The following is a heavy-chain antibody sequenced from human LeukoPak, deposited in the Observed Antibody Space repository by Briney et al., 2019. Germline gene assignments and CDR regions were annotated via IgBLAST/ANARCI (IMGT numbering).Heavy chain of an antibody. CDR2: IYYSGST. V-gene: IGHV4-59*08. CDR3: ARYRRDTAMGFEY. D-gene: IGHD5-18*01. CDR1: GGPISSYY. Sequence: SETLSLTCTVSGGPISSYYWSWIRQPPGKGLEWIGYIYYSGSTNYNPSLKSRVTISVDTSKNQFSLTLSSVTAADTAVYYCARYRRDTAMGFEYWGQGTLVTVSS. J-gene: IGHJ4*02.